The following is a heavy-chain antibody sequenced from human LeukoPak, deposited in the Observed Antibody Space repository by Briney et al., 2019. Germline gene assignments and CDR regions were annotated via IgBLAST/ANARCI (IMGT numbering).Heavy chain of an antibody. CDR2: IYTSGST. CDR3: ARGARDSLDYYFDY. CDR1: GYSISSGYY. D-gene: IGHD3/OR15-3a*01. Sequence: SKTLSLTCTVSGYSISSGYYWGWIRQPPGKGLEWIGRIYTSGSTNYNPSLKSRVTISVDTSRNQFSLKLSSVTAADTAVYYCARGARDSLDYYFDYWGQGTLVTVSS. J-gene: IGHJ4*02. V-gene: IGHV4-38-2*02.